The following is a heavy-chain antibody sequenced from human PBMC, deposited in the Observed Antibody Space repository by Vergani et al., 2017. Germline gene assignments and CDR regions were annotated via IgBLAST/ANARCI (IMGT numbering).Heavy chain of an antibody. D-gene: IGHD3-10*01. CDR3: ARDQSEGLVLWFGELSNRDDYYYYGMDV. V-gene: IGHV1-46*01. J-gene: IGHJ6*02. Sequence: QVQLVQSGAEVGKPGASVKISCKASGYTFTAYYIHWVRQAPEQGLEWVGVISPDGFSTFYAQKFQGRVTITRDTSTSTVYVEVTSLRSDDTAVYYCARDQSEGLVLWFGELSNRDDYYYYGMDVWGQGP. CDR1: GYTFTAYY. CDR2: ISPDGFST.